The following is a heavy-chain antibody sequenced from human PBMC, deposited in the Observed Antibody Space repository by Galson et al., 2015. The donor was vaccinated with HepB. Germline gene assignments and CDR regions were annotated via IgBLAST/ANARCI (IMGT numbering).Heavy chain of an antibody. CDR1: GFTFSSSA. CDR2: IRSKATNYAA. J-gene: IGHJ4*02. Sequence: SLRLSCAASGFTFSSSAIHWVRQASGKGPEWIGHIRSKATNYAALYVPSLQGRFTITRDDSKNMAYLHMRSLKTEDTAVYYCVRSGDFSGYSSRWGQGTLVTVSS. V-gene: IGHV3-73*01. CDR3: VRSGDFSGYSSR. D-gene: IGHD6-13*01.